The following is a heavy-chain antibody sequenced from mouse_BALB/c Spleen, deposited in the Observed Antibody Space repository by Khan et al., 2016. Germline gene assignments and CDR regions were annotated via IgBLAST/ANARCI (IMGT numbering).Heavy chain of an antibody. CDR3: ARYINWYFDV. D-gene: IGHD1-2*01. J-gene: IGHJ1*01. CDR1: GFTFTDYY. CDR2: ISDGGSST. Sequence: EVELVESGGGLVKPGGSLKLSCAASGFTFTDYYMYWVRQTPEKRLEWVATISDGGSSTYYPDSVKGRFTISRDTAKSNLYLQMSSLKSEDTAMYYCARYINWYFDVWGEGTTITVSS. V-gene: IGHV5-4*02.